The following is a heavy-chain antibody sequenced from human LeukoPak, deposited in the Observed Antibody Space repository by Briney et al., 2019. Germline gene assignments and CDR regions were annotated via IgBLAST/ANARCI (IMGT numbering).Heavy chain of an antibody. V-gene: IGHV4-34*01. CDR1: GGSFSGYY. J-gene: IGHJ5*02. CDR2: INHSGST. CDR3: ARVKGRYQLLRTWFDP. Sequence: PSETLSLTCAVYGGSFSGYYWSWIRQPPGKGLGWIGEINHSGSTNYNLSLKSRVTISVDTSKNQFSLKLSSVTAADTAVYYCARVKGRYQLLRTWFDPWGQGTLVTVSS. D-gene: IGHD2-2*01.